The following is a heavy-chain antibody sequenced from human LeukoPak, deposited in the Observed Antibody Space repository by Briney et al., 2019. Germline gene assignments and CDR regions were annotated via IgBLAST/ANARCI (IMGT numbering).Heavy chain of an antibody. CDR1: GYTFTGYY. CDR3: ARGYYGSGSYYVLDY. J-gene: IGHJ4*02. D-gene: IGHD3-10*01. V-gene: IGHV1-2*06. Sequence: ASVKVSCKASGYTFTGYYMHWVRQAPGQGLEWMGRINPNSGGTNYAQKFQGRVTMTRDTSISTAYMELSRLRSGDTAVYYCARGYYGSGSYYVLDYWGQGTLVTVSS. CDR2: INPNSGGT.